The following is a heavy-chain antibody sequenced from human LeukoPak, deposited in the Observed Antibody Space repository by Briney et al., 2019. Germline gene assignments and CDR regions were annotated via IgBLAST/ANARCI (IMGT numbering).Heavy chain of an antibody. CDR1: GYTFTSYG. CDR2: ISAYNGNT. D-gene: IGHD3-10*01. J-gene: IGHJ4*02. V-gene: IGHV1-18*01. Sequence: AASVTVSCTASGYTFTSYGISWVRQAPGQGLEWMGWISAYNGNTNYAQKLQGRVTMTTDTSTSTAYMELRSLRSDDTAVYYCARAYGSGSPDYWGQGTLVTVSS. CDR3: ARAYGSGSPDY.